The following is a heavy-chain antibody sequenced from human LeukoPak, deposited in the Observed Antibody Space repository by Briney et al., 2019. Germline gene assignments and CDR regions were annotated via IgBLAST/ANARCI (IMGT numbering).Heavy chain of an antibody. CDR3: AREFEYSTSGAGY. Sequence: GGSLRLSCAGSGFPFSGYSMNWVRQTPGKGLEWVSSMSILSGITYYAGSVKGRFTVSRDNAKNLLHLLMNSLRVEDTAIYYCAREFEYSTSGAGYWGQGTLVTVSS. V-gene: IGHV3-21*01. D-gene: IGHD6-6*01. CDR1: GFPFSGYS. J-gene: IGHJ4*02. CDR2: MSILSGIT.